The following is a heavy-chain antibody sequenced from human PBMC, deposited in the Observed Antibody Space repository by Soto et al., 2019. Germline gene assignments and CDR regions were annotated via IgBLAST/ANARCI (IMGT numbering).Heavy chain of an antibody. D-gene: IGHD3-3*01. V-gene: IGHV3-23*01. CDR2: ISGSGGST. Sequence: PGGSLRLSCAASGFTFSSYAMSWVRQAPGKGLEWVSAISGSGGSTYYADPVKGRFTISRHNSKNTLYLQMNSLRAEDTAVYYCASHEWSESDYYYYMDVWGKGTTVTVSS. J-gene: IGHJ6*03. CDR3: ASHEWSESDYYYYMDV. CDR1: GFTFSSYA.